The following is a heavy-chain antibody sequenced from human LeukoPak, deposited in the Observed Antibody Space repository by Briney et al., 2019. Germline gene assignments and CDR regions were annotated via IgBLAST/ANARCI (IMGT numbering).Heavy chain of an antibody. CDR2: ISSSGSTI. CDR1: GFTFSTYE. D-gene: IGHD5-18*01. V-gene: IGHV3-48*03. Sequence: TGGSLRLSCAASGFTFSTYEMNWVRQAPGKGLEWVSYISSSGSTIYYADSVKGRFTISRDNAKNSLYLRMNSLRDEDTAVYYCARGGYDRAYYYYGMDVWGQGTTVTVSS. J-gene: IGHJ6*02. CDR3: ARGGYDRAYYYYGMDV.